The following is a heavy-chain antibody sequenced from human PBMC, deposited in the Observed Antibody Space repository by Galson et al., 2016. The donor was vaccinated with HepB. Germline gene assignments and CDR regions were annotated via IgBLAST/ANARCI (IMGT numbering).Heavy chain of an antibody. Sequence: SLRLSCAASGFTVSSNYMSWVCQAPGKGLEWVSVIYSGGTTYYADSVKGRFTFSRDNSKNTLYLQMNYLRDEDTAVYYCARHRGWYGEGFFDDWGQGTLVTVSS. V-gene: IGHV3-66*04. CDR2: IYSGGTT. CDR1: GFTVSSNY. D-gene: IGHD6-19*01. J-gene: IGHJ4*02. CDR3: ARHRGWYGEGFFDD.